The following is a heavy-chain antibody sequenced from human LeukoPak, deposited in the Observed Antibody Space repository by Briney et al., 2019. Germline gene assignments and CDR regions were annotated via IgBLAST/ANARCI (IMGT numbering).Heavy chain of an antibody. J-gene: IGHJ1*01. D-gene: IGHD3-22*01. CDR3: AREDYDSSGYYRPF. CDR2: IYYSGST. Sequence: PSETLSLTCTVSGGSISSYYWSWIRQPPGKGLEWIGYIYYSGSTNYNPSLKSRVTISVDTSKNQFSLKLNSVTAADTAVYYCAREDYDSSGYYRPFWGQGTLVTVAS. CDR1: GGSISSYY. V-gene: IGHV4-59*12.